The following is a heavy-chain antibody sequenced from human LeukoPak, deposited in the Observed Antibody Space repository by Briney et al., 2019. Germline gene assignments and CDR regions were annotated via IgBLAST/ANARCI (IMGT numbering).Heavy chain of an antibody. CDR3: ARKSEYDFWSGYLDY. Sequence: GGSLRLSCVASGFSVSSNYMSWLRQAPGKGLEWVSVIYSGDNTYYADSVKGRFTISRDNSKNTLYLQMNSLRAEDTAVYYCARKSEYDFWSGYLDYWGQGTLVTVSS. J-gene: IGHJ4*02. CDR1: GFSVSSNY. D-gene: IGHD3-3*01. CDR2: IYSGDNT. V-gene: IGHV3-53*01.